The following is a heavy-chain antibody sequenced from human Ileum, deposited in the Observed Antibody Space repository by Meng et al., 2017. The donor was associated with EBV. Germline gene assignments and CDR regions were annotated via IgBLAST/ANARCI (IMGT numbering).Heavy chain of an antibody. D-gene: IGHD6-19*01. J-gene: IGHJ4*02. CDR1: GYHFTSSS. Sequence: VELVQSRLGLEKAGGSVEVSGQAAGYHFTSSSKNWVRHAPGQGLEWMGWININTGNPTYAQGFTGRFVFSLDTSVSTAYLQIDSLKAEDTAVYYCARDKIAVAGITGDYWGQGTLVTVSS. V-gene: IGHV7-4-1*01. CDR2: ININTGNP. CDR3: ARDKIAVAGITGDY.